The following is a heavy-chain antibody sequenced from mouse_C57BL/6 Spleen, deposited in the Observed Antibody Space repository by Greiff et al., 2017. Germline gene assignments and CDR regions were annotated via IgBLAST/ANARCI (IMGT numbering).Heavy chain of an antibody. CDR3: ARLGSDGYYGFDY. D-gene: IGHD2-3*01. V-gene: IGHV1-81*01. CDR2: IYPRSGNT. J-gene: IGHJ2*01. Sequence: QVHVKQSGAELARPGASVKLSCKASGYTFTSYGISWVKQRTGQGLEWIGEIYPRSGNTYYNEKFKGKATLTADKSSSTAYMELRSLTSEDSAVYFCARLGSDGYYGFDYWGQGTTLTVSS. CDR1: GYTFTSYG.